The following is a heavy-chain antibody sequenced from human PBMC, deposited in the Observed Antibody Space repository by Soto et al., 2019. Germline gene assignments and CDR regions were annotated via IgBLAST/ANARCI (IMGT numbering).Heavy chain of an antibody. CDR3: ARGGNFWSGYYGDDAFDI. CDR1: GFTFSSYG. J-gene: IGHJ3*02. D-gene: IGHD3-3*01. V-gene: IGHV3-33*01. CDR2: IWYDGSNK. Sequence: ESGGGVVQPGRSLRLSCAESGFTFSSYGMHWVRQAPGKGLEWVAVIWYDGSNKYYADSVKGRFTISRDNSKNTLYLQMNSLRAEDTAVYYCARGGNFWSGYYGDDAFDIWGQGTIVTVSS.